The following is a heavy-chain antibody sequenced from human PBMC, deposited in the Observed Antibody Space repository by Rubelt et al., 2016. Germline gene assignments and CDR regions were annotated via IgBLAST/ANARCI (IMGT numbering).Heavy chain of an antibody. CDR3: AREITPADLD. J-gene: IGHJ4*02. CDR2: ISYDGSNK. V-gene: IGHV3-30*04. Sequence: QVQLVESGGGVVQPGRSLRLSCAASGFTFSSYAMPWVRQAPGKGLEWVAVISYDGSNKYYADSVKGRLTNSRDNSKNTLYLQMNSLRAEDTAVYYCAREITPADLDWGQGTLVTVSS. CDR1: GFTFSSYA. D-gene: IGHD2-2*01.